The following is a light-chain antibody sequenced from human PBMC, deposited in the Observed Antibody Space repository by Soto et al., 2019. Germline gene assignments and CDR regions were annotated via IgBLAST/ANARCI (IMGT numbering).Light chain of an antibody. CDR2: GAS. V-gene: IGKV3-20*01. Sequence: EIVLTQSPGTLSLSPGERAALSCRASQSVSSNYLAWYQQKPGQAPRLLIYGASSRATGVPDRFSGSGSGTDFTLTISSLEPEDCAVYYCQQYGNSLAITFGQGTRLDIK. CDR3: QQYGNSLAIT. CDR1: QSVSSNY. J-gene: IGKJ5*01.